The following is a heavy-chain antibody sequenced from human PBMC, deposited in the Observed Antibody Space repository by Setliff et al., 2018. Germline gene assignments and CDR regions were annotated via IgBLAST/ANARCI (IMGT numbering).Heavy chain of an antibody. D-gene: IGHD3-3*01. CDR3: ATLSKDLNY. J-gene: IGHJ4*02. CDR2: IRHDGTNE. V-gene: IGHV3-30*02. Sequence: PGGSLRLSCAASGFTSNMYGVHWVRQAPGKGLEWVAYIRHDGTNENYADSVKGRFDISRDSSKNTVYLQMNSLTAEDTAMYYCATLSKDLNYWGQGTLVTVSS. CDR1: GFTSNMYG.